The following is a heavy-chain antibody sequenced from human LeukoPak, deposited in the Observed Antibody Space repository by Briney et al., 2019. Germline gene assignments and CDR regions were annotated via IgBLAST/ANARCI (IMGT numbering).Heavy chain of an antibody. CDR3: ARQDRWLPDY. D-gene: IGHD5-12*01. V-gene: IGHV4-59*01. J-gene: IGHJ4*02. CDR2: IYYSGST. CDR1: GGSISSYY. Sequence: PSETLSLTCTVSGGSISSYYWSWIRQPPGKGLEWIGYIYYSGSTNYNPSLESRVTISVDTSKNQFSLKLSSVTAADTAVYYCARQDRWLPDYWGQGTLVTVSS.